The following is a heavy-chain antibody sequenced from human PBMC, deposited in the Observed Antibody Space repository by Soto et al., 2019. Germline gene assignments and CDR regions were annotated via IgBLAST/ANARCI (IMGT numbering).Heavy chain of an antibody. D-gene: IGHD2-15*01. V-gene: IGHV4-31*03. CDR3: ARDRKWWELGAFDI. CDR2: IYYSGST. CDR1: GGSISSGGYY. J-gene: IGHJ3*02. Sequence: KPSETLSLTCTVSGGSISSGGYYWSWIRQHPGKGLEWIGYIYYSGSTYYNPSLKSRVTISVDTSKNQFSLKLSSVTAADTAVYYCARDRKWWELGAFDIWGQGTMVTVSS.